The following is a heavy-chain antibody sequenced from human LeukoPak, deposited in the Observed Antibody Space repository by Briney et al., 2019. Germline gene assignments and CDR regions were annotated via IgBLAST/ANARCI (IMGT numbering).Heavy chain of an antibody. J-gene: IGHJ4*02. CDR1: GGTFSSYA. D-gene: IGHD6-13*01. CDR3: ARCQQQLAGDY. V-gene: IGHV1-2*02. Sequence: ASVKVSCKASGGTFSSYAISWVRQAPGQGLEWMGWINPNSGGTNYAQKFQGRVTMTRDTSISTAYMELSRLRSDDTAVYYCARCQQQLAGDYWGQGTLVTVSS. CDR2: INPNSGGT.